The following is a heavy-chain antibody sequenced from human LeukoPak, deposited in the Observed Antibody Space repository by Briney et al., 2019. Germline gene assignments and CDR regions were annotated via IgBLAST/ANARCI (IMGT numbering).Heavy chain of an antibody. CDR3: ATGATLFEVVNLGY. CDR1: GYTLTELS. CDR2: FDPEDGET. D-gene: IGHD3-3*01. J-gene: IGHJ4*02. V-gene: IGHV1-24*01. Sequence: ASVKVSCKVSGYTLTELSMHWVRQAPGKGLEWMGGFDPEDGETIFAQKFQDRATMTEDTSTDTAYMELSSLRSEDTAVYYCATGATLFEVVNLGYWGQGTLVTVSS.